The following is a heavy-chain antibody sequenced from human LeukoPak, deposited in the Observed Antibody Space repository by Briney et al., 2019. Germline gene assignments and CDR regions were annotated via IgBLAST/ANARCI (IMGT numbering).Heavy chain of an antibody. J-gene: IGHJ6*02. V-gene: IGHV1-18*04. CDR3: ARSGYYDSSGYYTLDGMDV. D-gene: IGHD3-22*01. Sequence: ASVKVSCKASGYTFTSYYMHWVRQAPGQGLEWMGWISAYNGNTNYAQKLQGRVTMTTDTSTSTAYMELRSLRSDDTAVYYCARSGYYDSSGYYTLDGMDVWGQGTTVTVSS. CDR1: GYTFTSYY. CDR2: ISAYNGNT.